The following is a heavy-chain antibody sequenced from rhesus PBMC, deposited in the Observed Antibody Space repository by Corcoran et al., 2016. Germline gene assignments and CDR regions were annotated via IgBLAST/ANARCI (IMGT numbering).Heavy chain of an antibody. CDR3: ARDRVGVSIFDY. CDR1: GGSFSGYH. CDR2: INGGSGRT. J-gene: IGHJ4*01. Sequence: QVQLQESGPGLVKPSETLSPTCAVSGGSFSGYHWGWIRPPPGKGLEWIGYINGGSGRTDYNPSLKSRVTISIDTSKNQFSLKLDSVTAADTAVYYCARDRVGVSIFDYWGQGVLVTVSS. D-gene: IGHD3-22*01. V-gene: IGHV4-165*01.